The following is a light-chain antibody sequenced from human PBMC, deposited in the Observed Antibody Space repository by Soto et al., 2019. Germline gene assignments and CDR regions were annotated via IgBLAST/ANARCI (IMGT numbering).Light chain of an antibody. Sequence: DIVMIQPPASLAVSLGERATINCKSIQSVLYGSNNKNYLAWYQQKPGQPPKLLIYWASTRESGVPDRFSGSGSGTDFTLTISSLQAEDVAVYYCQQYYSTPPITFGQGTRLEI. CDR2: WAS. V-gene: IGKV4-1*01. CDR1: QSVLYGSNNKNY. J-gene: IGKJ5*01. CDR3: QQYYSTPPIT.